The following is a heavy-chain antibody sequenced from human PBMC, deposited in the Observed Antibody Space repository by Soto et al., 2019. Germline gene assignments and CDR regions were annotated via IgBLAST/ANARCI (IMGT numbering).Heavy chain of an antibody. CDR3: ARDPRTIAADGTLGY. Sequence: QVQLQESGPGLVKPSQTLSLTCTVSGGSISSGDYYWSWIRQPPGKGLEWIGYIYYSGSTYYNPSLKSRGTISVDTSKNQFSLKLSSVTAADTAVYYCARDPRTIAADGTLGYWGQGTLVTVSS. D-gene: IGHD6-13*01. V-gene: IGHV4-30-4*01. J-gene: IGHJ4*02. CDR2: IYYSGST. CDR1: GGSISSGDYY.